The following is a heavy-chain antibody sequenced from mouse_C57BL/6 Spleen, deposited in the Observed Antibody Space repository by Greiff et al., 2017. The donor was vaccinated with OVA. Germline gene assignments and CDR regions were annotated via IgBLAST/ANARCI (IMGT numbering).Heavy chain of an antibody. V-gene: IGHV1-18*01. J-gene: IGHJ3*01. Sequence: EVQLQQSGPELVKPGASVKIPCKASGYTFTDYNMDWVKQSHGKSLEWIGDINPNNGGTIYNQKFKGKATLTVDKSSSTAYRERRSLTSEDTAVYYWARSGLYSNYVDWFAYWGQGTLVTVSA. CDR1: GYTFTDYN. D-gene: IGHD2-5*01. CDR2: INPNNGGT. CDR3: ARSGLYSNYVDWFAY.